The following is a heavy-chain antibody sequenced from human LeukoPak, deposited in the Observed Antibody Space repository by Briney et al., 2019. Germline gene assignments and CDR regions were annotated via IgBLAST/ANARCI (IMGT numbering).Heavy chain of an antibody. CDR1: GDFITASY. V-gene: IGHV4-59*01. CDR2: VYYSGST. CDR3: ATNTGTVFDY. J-gene: IGHJ4*02. Sequence: SETLSLTCTVSGDFITASYWSWIRQPPGTGLEWIGYVYYSGSTEYNPSPRSRVTISLEMSKHQFSLNVTCVTAADTAVYYCATNTGTVFDYWGQGALVTVS. D-gene: IGHD7-27*01.